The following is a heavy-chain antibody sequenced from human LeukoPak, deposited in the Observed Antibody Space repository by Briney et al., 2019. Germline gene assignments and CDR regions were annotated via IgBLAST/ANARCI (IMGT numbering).Heavy chain of an antibody. J-gene: IGHJ3*01. D-gene: IGHD6-6*01. CDR3: ARLSSSPLAFDV. V-gene: IGHV4-59*08. CDR1: GGSISSYY. Sequence: SETLSLTCTVSGGSISSYYWSWIRQPPGKGLEWMGYIYYSGSTNYNPPLKSRVTISVDTSKNQFSLKLSSVTAADTAVYYCARLSSSPLAFDVWGQGTMVTVSS. CDR2: IYYSGST.